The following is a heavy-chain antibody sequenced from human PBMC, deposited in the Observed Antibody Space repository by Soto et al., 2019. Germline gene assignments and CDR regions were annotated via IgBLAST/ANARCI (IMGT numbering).Heavy chain of an antibody. Sequence: GSLRLSCAVSGFTFSSFGMNWVRQAPGKGLEWISYITSDSSTRHYADFVKGRFTISRDNAKNSLYLQMNSLRDEDTAVYFCARDPDGIIDFDYWGQGTQVTVSS. CDR1: GFTFSSFG. V-gene: IGHV3-48*02. CDR3: ARDPDGIIDFDY. J-gene: IGHJ4*02. CDR2: ITSDSSTR. D-gene: IGHD3-10*01.